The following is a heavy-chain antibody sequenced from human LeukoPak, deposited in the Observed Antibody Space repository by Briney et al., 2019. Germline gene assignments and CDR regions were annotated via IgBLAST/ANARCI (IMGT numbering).Heavy chain of an antibody. J-gene: IGHJ6*02. CDR1: GGSISTYY. Sequence: SETPSLTCTVSGGSISTYYWSWIRQPPGKGLEWIGYILLNGTSDYNASLKSRVTISLDTSKKQFSLKLNSVTVADTAVYYCARDSRMMMTFGAVGAGYYRYHGMDVWGQGTTVTVSS. CDR3: ARDSRMMMTFGAVGAGYYRYHGMDV. CDR2: ILLNGTS. D-gene: IGHD3-16*01. V-gene: IGHV4-4*08.